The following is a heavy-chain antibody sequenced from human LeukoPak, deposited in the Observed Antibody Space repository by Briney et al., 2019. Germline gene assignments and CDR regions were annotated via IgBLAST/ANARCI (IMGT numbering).Heavy chain of an antibody. CDR1: GFNFPSFW. D-gene: IGHD3-10*01. CDR2: IDPNDSDT. CDR3: ARHVDYGPGTL. J-gene: IGHJ4*02. Sequence: HGESLKISCQGSGFNFPSFWISWVRQMPGKGLEWMGRIDPNDSDTNYSPSFQGHVTISADKSITTAYLQWSSLKASDTAMYYCARHVDYGPGTLWGQGTLVTVPS. V-gene: IGHV5-10-1*01.